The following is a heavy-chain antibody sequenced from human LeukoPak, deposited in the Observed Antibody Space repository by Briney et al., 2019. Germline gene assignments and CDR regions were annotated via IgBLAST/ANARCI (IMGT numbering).Heavy chain of an antibody. CDR3: ARRAQYSYEWSTLDY. D-gene: IGHD5-18*01. CDR2: IYYSGST. Sequence: PSETLSLTCTVSGGSISSYYWSWIRQPPGKGLEWIGYIYYSGSTNYNPSLKSRVTISVDTSKNQFSLKLSSVTAADTAVYYCARRAQYSYEWSTLDYWGQGTLVTVSS. CDR1: GGSISSYY. V-gene: IGHV4-59*08. J-gene: IGHJ4*02.